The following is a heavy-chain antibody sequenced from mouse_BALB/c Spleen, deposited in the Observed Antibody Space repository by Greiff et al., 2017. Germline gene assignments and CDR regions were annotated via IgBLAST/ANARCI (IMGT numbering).Heavy chain of an antibody. CDR3: ARNLLRYYAMDY. Sequence: VQLQQSGPELVKPGASVKIPCKASGYTFTDYNMDWVKQSHGKSLEWIGDINPNNGGTIYNQKFKGKATLTVDKSSSTAYMELRSLTSEDTAVYYCARNLLRYYAMDYWGQGTSVTVSS. J-gene: IGHJ4*01. CDR2: INPNNGGT. CDR1: GYTFTDYN. D-gene: IGHD1-1*01. V-gene: IGHV1-18*01.